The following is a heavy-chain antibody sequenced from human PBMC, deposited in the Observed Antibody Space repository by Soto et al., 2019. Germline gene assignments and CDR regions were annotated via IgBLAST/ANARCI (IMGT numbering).Heavy chain of an antibody. Sequence: EVQLVQSGAEVKKPGESLKISCKGSGYSFTSYWIGWVRQMPGKGLEWMGIFYPGDSDTRYSPSFQGQVTISADKSISTAYLQWSSLKASDTAMYYCARQGGDYDFWSGSSGNAFDIWGQGTMVTVSS. CDR2: FYPGDSDT. V-gene: IGHV5-51*01. D-gene: IGHD3-3*01. CDR3: ARQGGDYDFWSGSSGNAFDI. CDR1: GYSFTSYW. J-gene: IGHJ3*02.